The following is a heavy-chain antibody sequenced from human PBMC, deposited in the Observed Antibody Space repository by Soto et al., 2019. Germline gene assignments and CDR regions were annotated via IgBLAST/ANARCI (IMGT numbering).Heavy chain of an antibody. V-gene: IGHV1-46*01. J-gene: IGHJ3*02. Sequence: QVQLVQSGAEVKKPGASVKVSCKASGYTFTSYYMHWVRQDPGQGLEWMGIINASGGITSYEQKLQGRVTMQRDTSTSKVYKEMSSLRSEDKTVYYCAQLGFSTNSDAFDIWGPGTKVTVSS. CDR3: AQLGFSTNSDAFDI. CDR1: GYTFTSYY. CDR2: INASGGIT. D-gene: IGHD5-18*01.